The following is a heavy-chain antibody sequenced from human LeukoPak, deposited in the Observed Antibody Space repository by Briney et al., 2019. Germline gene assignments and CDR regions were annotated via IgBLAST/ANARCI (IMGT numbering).Heavy chain of an antibody. V-gene: IGHV3-23*01. CDR2: ISDNGGRT. J-gene: IGHJ4*02. CDR3: AKEGTYCGGDCYWVEY. Sequence: GGSLRLSCTASGFTFSSCAMSWVRQAPGKGLEWVSAISDNGGRTYYADSVRGRFTISRDNSKNTVYLLINSLRAEDTAVYYCAKEGTYCGGDCYWVEYWGQGTLVTVSS. CDR1: GFTFSSCA. D-gene: IGHD2-21*02.